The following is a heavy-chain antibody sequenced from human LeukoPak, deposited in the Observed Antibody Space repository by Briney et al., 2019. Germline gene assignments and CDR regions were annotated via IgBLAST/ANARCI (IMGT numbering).Heavy chain of an antibody. Sequence: KSGGSLRLSCAASGFTFSTYSMNWVRQAPGKGLEWVSSISSSSSYIYYADSVKGRFTISRDNAKNSLYLQMNSLRAEDTAVYYCTKRPGMYNAFDIWGQGTRVTVSP. D-gene: IGHD1-14*01. V-gene: IGHV3-21*04. CDR2: ISSSSSYI. CDR3: TKRPGMYNAFDI. J-gene: IGHJ3*02. CDR1: GFTFSTYS.